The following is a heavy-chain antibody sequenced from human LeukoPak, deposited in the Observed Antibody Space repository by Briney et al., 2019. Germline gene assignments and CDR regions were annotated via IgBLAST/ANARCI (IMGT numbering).Heavy chain of an antibody. V-gene: IGHV4-39*01. Sequence: PSETLSLTCTVSGGSISSSSYYWGWIRQPPGKGLEWIGSIYYSGSTYYSPSLKSRVTISVDTSKNQFSLKLSSVTAADTAVYYCARRITIFGVVATDGMDVWGQGTTVTVSS. CDR2: IYYSGST. J-gene: IGHJ6*02. D-gene: IGHD3-3*01. CDR1: GGSISSSSYY. CDR3: ARRITIFGVVATDGMDV.